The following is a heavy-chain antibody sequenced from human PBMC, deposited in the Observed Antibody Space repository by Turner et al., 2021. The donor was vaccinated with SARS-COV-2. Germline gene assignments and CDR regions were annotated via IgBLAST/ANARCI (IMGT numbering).Heavy chain of an antibody. CDR1: GYTFTSYG. Sequence: QVQLVQSGAEVKKPGASVKDSCKASGYTFTSYGISWVRQAPGQGLEWMGWISSYNGNTNYAQNLQGRVTLTTDTSTSTSYMEVRSLRSDDTAIYYCARDWAGGYYFDFWGQGTLVTVSS. D-gene: IGHD6-19*01. CDR2: ISSYNGNT. J-gene: IGHJ4*02. V-gene: IGHV1-18*01. CDR3: ARDWAGGYYFDF.